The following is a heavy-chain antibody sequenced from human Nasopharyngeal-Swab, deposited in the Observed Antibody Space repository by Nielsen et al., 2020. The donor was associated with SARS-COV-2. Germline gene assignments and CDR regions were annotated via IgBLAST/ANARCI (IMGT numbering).Heavy chain of an antibody. Sequence: GGSLRLSCAASGFTFSSYAMSWVRQAPGKGLEWVSAISGSGGSTYYADSVKGRFTISRDNSKNTLYLQMNSLRAEDTAVYYCAKDQRTTMIVVVINAPLLDYWGQGTLVTVSS. CDR2: ISGSGGST. J-gene: IGHJ4*02. CDR1: GFTFSSYA. D-gene: IGHD3-22*01. CDR3: AKDQRTTMIVVVINAPLLDY. V-gene: IGHV3-23*01.